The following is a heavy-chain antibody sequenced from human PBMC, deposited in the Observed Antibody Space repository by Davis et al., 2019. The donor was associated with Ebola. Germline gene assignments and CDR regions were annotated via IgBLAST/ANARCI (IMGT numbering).Heavy chain of an antibody. V-gene: IGHV4-4*07. D-gene: IGHD3-3*01. CDR3: AREFFHYDFWSGYPSSRWFDP. J-gene: IGHJ5*02. CDR2: IYTSGST. Sequence: PSETLSLTCAVYGGSFSSYYWSWIRQPAGKGLEWIGRIYTSGSTNYNPSLKSRVTMSVDTSKNQFSLKLSSVTAADTAVYYCAREFFHYDFWSGYPSSRWFDPWGQGTLVTASS. CDR1: GGSFSSYY.